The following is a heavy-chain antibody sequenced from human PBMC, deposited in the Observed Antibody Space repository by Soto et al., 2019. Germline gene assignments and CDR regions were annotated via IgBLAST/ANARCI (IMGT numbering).Heavy chain of an antibody. Sequence: KASETLSLTCAVSGGSISSSNWWSWVRQPPGKGLEWIGEIYHSGSTNYNPSLKSRVTISVDKSKNQFSLKLSSVTAADTAVYYCATLGVRGVISPEIYYYYGMDVWGQGTTVTVSS. J-gene: IGHJ6*02. CDR2: IYHSGST. V-gene: IGHV4-4*02. CDR3: ATLGVRGVISPEIYYYYGMDV. CDR1: GGSISSSNW. D-gene: IGHD3-10*01.